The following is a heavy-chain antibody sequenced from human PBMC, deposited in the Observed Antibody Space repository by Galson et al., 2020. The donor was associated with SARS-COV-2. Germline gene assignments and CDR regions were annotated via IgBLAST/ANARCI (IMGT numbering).Heavy chain of an antibody. D-gene: IGHD1-26*01. CDR1: GFTFSSYG. CDR3: ARPRSGSYLYWFDP. V-gene: IGHV3-30*03. CDR2: ISYDGSNK. J-gene: IGHJ5*02. Sequence: GESLKISCAASGFTFSSYGMHWVRQAPGKGLEWVAVISYDGSNKYYADSVKGRFTISRDNSKNTLYLQMNSLRAEDTAVYYCARPRSGSYLYWFDPGGKGTLVTVSS.